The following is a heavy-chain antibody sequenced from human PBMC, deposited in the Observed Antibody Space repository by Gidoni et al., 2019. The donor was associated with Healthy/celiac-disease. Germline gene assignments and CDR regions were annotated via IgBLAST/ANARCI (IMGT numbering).Heavy chain of an antibody. V-gene: IGHV3-30*04. CDR3: ARDKGTVTTSRLFHY. J-gene: IGHJ4*02. CDR1: GFTFSSYA. CDR2: ISYDGSNK. Sequence: QVQLVESGGGVVQPGRSLRLSCAASGFTFSSYAMHWVRQAPGKGLEWVAVISYDGSNKYYADSVKGRFTISRDNSKNTLYLQMNSLRAEDTAVYYCARDKGTVTTSRLFHYWGQGTLVTVSS. D-gene: IGHD4-17*01.